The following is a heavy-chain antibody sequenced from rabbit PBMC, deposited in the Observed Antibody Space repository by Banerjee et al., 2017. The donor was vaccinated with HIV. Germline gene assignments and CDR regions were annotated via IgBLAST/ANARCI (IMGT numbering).Heavy chain of an antibody. CDR3: ARDTASSFSSYGMDL. J-gene: IGHJ6*01. Sequence: QQLEESGGDLVKPGASLTLTCTASGVSFSISSYLCWVRQAPGKGLEWIACIDAGSSGFTYFATWAKGRFTISKTSSTTVTLQMTRLTAADTATYFCARDTASSFSSYGMDLRGPGTLVTVS. V-gene: IGHV1S40*01. CDR1: GVSFSISSY. D-gene: IGHD8-1*01. CDR2: IDAGSSGFT.